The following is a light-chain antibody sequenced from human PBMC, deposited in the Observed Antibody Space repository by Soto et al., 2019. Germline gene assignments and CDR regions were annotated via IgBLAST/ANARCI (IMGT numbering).Light chain of an antibody. CDR2: EVS. CDR1: SSDVGGYNY. CDR3: SSFSSTSTIV. V-gene: IGLV2-14*01. Sequence: QSALTQPASVSGSPGQSITISCIGSSSDVGGYNYVSWYQHHPGRVPKPMIFEVSDRPSGVSSRFSGSKSGNTAYLTISGLQAEDEADDYCSSFSSTSTIVFGGGTKLTVL. J-gene: IGLJ2*01.